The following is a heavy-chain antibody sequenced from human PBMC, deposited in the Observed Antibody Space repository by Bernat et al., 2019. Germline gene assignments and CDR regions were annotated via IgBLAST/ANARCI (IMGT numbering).Heavy chain of an antibody. CDR1: GFTVSSNY. CDR3: ARDGGQHGGLDS. D-gene: IGHD3-16*01. V-gene: IGHV3-66*01. CDR2: IYTGGTT. Sequence: EVQLVESGGGLVKPGGSLRLSCAASGFTVSSNYMNWVRQAPGKGLEWVSIIYTGGTTNYADSVKGRFTISRDNSKNTLYLQLNILRVEDTAVYYCARDGGQHGGLDSWGQGTLVTVSS. J-gene: IGHJ4*02.